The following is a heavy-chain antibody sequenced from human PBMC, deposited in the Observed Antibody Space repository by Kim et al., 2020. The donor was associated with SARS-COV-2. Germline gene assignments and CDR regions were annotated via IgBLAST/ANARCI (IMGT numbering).Heavy chain of an antibody. D-gene: IGHD3-22*01. V-gene: IGHV3-30*18. CDR1: GFTFSSYG. Sequence: GGSLRLSCAASGFTFSSYGMHWVRQAPGKRLEWVAVISYDGSNKYYADSVKGRFTISRDNSKNTLYLQMNSLRAEDTAVYYCAKVISAMKQRCNYYDSSGYYCDYYYYGMDVWGQGTTVTVSS. CDR3: AKVISAMKQRCNYYDSSGYYCDYYYYGMDV. CDR2: ISYDGSNK. J-gene: IGHJ6*02.